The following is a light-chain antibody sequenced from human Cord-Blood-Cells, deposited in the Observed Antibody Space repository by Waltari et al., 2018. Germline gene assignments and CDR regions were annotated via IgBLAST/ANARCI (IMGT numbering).Light chain of an antibody. Sequence: CTGTSSDVGGYNYVSWYQQHPGKAPKLMIYDVSNRPSGVSNRFSGSKSGNTASLTISGLQAEDEADYYCSSYTSSSTLVFGGGTKLTVL. CDR2: DVS. CDR1: SSDVGGYNY. CDR3: SSYTSSSTLV. J-gene: IGLJ2*01. V-gene: IGLV2-14*04.